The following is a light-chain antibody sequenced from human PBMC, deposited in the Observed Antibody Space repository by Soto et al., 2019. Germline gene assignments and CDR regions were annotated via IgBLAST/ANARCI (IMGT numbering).Light chain of an antibody. J-gene: IGKJ1*01. CDR1: QSVYGAY. CDR2: GAA. V-gene: IGKV3-20*01. Sequence: EIVLTQSPGTLSLSPGERATLSCRASQSVYGAYLAWYQQKLGQAPRLLIYGAASRATGIPDRFSGSLSGTDFTLTISRLEPEAFAVYYCHQYGTSPWTFGRGTKVEIK. CDR3: HQYGTSPWT.